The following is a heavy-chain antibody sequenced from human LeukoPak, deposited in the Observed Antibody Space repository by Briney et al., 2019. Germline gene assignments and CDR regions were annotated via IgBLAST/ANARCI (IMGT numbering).Heavy chain of an antibody. CDR3: VKGEYSSPFDY. CDR2: ISSNGGST. Sequence: PGGSLRLSCSASGFTFSSYAMHWVRQAPGKGLEYVSAISSNGGSTYYADSVKGRFTISRDNSKNTLYLQMSSLRAEDTAVYYCVKGEYSSPFDYWGQGTLVTVSS. J-gene: IGHJ4*02. CDR1: GFTFSSYA. V-gene: IGHV3-64D*09. D-gene: IGHD6-6*01.